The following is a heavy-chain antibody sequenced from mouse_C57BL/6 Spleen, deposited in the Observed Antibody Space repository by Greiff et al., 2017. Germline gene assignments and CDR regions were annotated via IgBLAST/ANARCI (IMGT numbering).Heavy chain of an antibody. Sequence: VQLQQSGPELVKPGASVTLSCKASGYTFTSYDINWVKQRPGQGLEWIGWIYPRDGSTKYNEKFKGKATLTVDTSSSTAYMELHSLTSEDSAVYFCARSGVYYGSSCDYWGQGTTLTVSS. J-gene: IGHJ2*01. CDR1: GYTFTSYD. V-gene: IGHV1-85*01. CDR2: IYPRDGST. D-gene: IGHD1-1*01. CDR3: ARSGVYYGSSCDY.